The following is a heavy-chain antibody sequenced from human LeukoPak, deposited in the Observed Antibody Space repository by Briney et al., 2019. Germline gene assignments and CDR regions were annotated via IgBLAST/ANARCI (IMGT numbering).Heavy chain of an antibody. CDR2: IYTSVST. V-gene: IGHV4-4*07. CDR1: GASISSSY. J-gene: IGHJ5*02. Sequence: PSETLSLTCTVSGASISSSYWSSIRQPAGKGLEWLGRIYTSVSTNYNPSLKTRVTISVDTSKNQFSLKLSSVTPAATPVYYCARDLGQQRGVWDWFDPWGQGTLVTVCS. CDR3: ARDLGQQRGVWDWFDP. D-gene: IGHD6-13*01.